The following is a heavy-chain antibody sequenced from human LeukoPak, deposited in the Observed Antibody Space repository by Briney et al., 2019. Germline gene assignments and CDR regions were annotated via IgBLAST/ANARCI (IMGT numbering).Heavy chain of an antibody. J-gene: IGHJ4*02. CDR3: AKEAGYSSSWYLWFDY. CDR2: ISGSGGTT. V-gene: IGHV3-23*01. D-gene: IGHD6-13*01. CDR1: GFTFNNYA. Sequence: GGSLRLSCAGSGFTFNNYAMSWVRQASGKGLEWVSVISGSGGTTYYADSVKGRFTISRDNSKNTLYLQMNSLRAEDTAVYYCAKEAGYSSSWYLWFDYWGQGTLVTVSS.